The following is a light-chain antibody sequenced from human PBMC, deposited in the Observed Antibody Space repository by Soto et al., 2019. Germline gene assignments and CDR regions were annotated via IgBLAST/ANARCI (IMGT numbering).Light chain of an antibody. CDR2: GAS. J-gene: IGKJ5*01. V-gene: IGKV3-20*01. Sequence: DIVLTQSPGTLSLSPGERAILSCRASQTVNTNYLAWCQQKPGQAPRLLIYGASRRATGIPDRFSGSASGTDFTLTISRLEPEDFAVYFCQQYSDLPMTFGQGTRMEI. CDR3: QQYSDLPMT. CDR1: QTVNTNY.